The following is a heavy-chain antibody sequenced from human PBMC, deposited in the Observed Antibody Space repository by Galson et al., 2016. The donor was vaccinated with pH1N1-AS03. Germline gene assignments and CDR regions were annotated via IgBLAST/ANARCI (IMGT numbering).Heavy chain of an antibody. J-gene: IGHJ4*02. CDR2: IYWDDDK. V-gene: IGHV2-5*02. D-gene: IGHD3-16*01. Sequence: PALVKPTQTLTLTCSFSGFSLTTRGKAVGWVRQPPGKALEWLALIYWDDDKRYNPFLRNRVTTPKDTSQNLVVLTMTNRDPVDTGTHYCAHRGGASLVGGGMTYCFGYWGQGALVTVSS. CDR3: AHRGGASLVGGGMTYCFGY. CDR1: GFSLTTRGKA.